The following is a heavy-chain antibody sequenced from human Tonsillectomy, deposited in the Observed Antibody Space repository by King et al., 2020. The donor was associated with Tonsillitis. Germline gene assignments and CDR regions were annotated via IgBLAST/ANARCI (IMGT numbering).Heavy chain of an antibody. CDR2: IWYDGSSE. Sequence: VQLVESGGGVVQPGRSLRLSCAASGFTFSGKGMHWVRQAPGKGLEWVAFIWYDGSSEYYADSVKGRFTISRDNSKNTLYLQMYSLTAEDTAIYYCARDRTINHYMDVWGKGTTVTVSS. V-gene: IGHV3-33*01. D-gene: IGHD1-1*01. CDR1: GFTFSGKG. J-gene: IGHJ6*03. CDR3: ARDRTINHYMDV.